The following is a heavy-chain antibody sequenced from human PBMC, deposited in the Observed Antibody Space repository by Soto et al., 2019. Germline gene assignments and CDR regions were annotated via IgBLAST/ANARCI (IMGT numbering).Heavy chain of an antibody. V-gene: IGHV1-8*01. D-gene: IGHD6-25*01. Sequence: QVHLVQSGAEVKKPGASVMVSCKASGYSFGHFDIHWVRKAAGQGLEWMGWVSPNSGNTGYAQRFQGRITMTRDTSKSTAYMEVKGLTSADTAIYYCARARGAASFDLWGQGTLVTASS. CDR3: ARARGAASFDL. CDR1: GYSFGHFD. J-gene: IGHJ5*02. CDR2: VSPNSGNT.